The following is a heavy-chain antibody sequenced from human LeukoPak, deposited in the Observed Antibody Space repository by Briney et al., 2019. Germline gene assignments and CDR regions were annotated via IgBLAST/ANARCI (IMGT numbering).Heavy chain of an antibody. J-gene: IGHJ4*02. CDR1: GFTFSSYS. CDR3: ARDLVTMVRGLLY. V-gene: IGHV3-21*01. D-gene: IGHD3-10*01. Sequence: GGSLRLSCAASGFTFSSYSMNWVRQAPGKGLESVLVISCIYIYIYYADSVEGLFTISRDNAKNSLYLQMNSLRAEDTAVYYCARDLVTMVRGLLYWGQGTLVTVSS. CDR2: ISCIYIYI.